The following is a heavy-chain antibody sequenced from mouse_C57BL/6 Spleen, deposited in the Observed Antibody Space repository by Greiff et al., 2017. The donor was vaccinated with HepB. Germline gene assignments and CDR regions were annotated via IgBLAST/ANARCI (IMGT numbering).Heavy chain of an antibody. V-gene: IGHV7-3*01. CDR1: GFTFTDYY. D-gene: IGHD2-4*01. Sequence: EVKLMESGGGLVQPGGSLSLSCAASGFTFTDYYMSWVRQPPGKALEWLGFIRNKANGYTKDYNAYVKARFTISRANSQSTIYRQMNVLRAEDNATEYYARYPCYDYDLYDAMDYWGQGTSVTVSS. CDR2: IRNKANGYTK. CDR3: ARYPCYDYDLYDAMDY. J-gene: IGHJ4*01.